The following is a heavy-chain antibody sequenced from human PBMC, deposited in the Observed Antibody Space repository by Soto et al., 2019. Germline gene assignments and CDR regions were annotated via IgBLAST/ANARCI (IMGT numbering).Heavy chain of an antibody. D-gene: IGHD3-10*01. CDR1: GFTFSTYA. Sequence: PGGSLRLSCAASGFTFSTYAMNWVRQAPGKGLEWVSAISGGGGSTYYADSVKGRVTISRDNSKNTLYLQMNSLRAEDTAVYYCERLVLGDNTLTDYYDYGLDVWVQGTTVTVSS. J-gene: IGHJ6*02. CDR2: ISGGGGST. CDR3: ERLVLGDNTLTDYYDYGLDV. V-gene: IGHV3-23*01.